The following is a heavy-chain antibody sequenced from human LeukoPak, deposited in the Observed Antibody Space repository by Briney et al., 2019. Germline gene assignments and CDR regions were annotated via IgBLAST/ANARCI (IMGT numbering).Heavy chain of an antibody. CDR1: GYTFTSYG. CDR3: ARGGSGNDDFYWFDP. CDR2: ISAYNGNT. J-gene: IGHJ5*02. Sequence: GASVKVSCKASGYTFTSYGISWVRQAPGQGLEWMGWISAYNGNTNYAQKLQGRVTMTTDTSTSTAYMELRSLRSDDTAVYYCARGGSGNDDFYWFDPWGQGTLVTVSS. V-gene: IGHV1-18*01. D-gene: IGHD1-1*01.